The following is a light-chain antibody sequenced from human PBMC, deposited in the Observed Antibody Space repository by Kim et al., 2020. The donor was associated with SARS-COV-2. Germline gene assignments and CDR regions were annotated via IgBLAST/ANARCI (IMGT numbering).Light chain of an antibody. CDR2: GAS. CDR3: QQYSSSPAT. J-gene: IGKJ1*01. Sequence: PGESATLTCKASQILSSTYLAWYQHRPGPAPRLLIYGASSSATGIPDRFSGSGSGTDFTLTITRLEPEDFAVYYCQQYSSSPATFGQGTKVDIK. V-gene: IGKV3-20*01. CDR1: QILSSTY.